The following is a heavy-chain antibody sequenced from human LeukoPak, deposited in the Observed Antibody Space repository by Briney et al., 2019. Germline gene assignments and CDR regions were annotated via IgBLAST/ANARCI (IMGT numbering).Heavy chain of an antibody. CDR3: AKDVVTAHPWYFDY. J-gene: IGHJ4*02. D-gene: IGHD2-21*02. V-gene: IGHV3-53*01. Sequence: GGSLRLSCAASGVTISSNYMSWVRQAPGKGLDWVSVIYSGGSTYYADSVKGRFTISRDNSKNTLYLQMNSLRAEDTAVYYCAKDVVTAHPWYFDYWGQGTLVTVSS. CDR1: GVTISSNY. CDR2: IYSGGST.